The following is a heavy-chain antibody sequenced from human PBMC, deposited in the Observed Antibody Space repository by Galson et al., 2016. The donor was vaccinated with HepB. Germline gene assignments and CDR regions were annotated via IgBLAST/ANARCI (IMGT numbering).Heavy chain of an antibody. Sequence: SLRLSCAASGFTFSDYYMIWIRQAPGKGLECVSYIADSGSTTYYTDSVKGRFTISRDNTKNSLFLQMNRLRAEDTAVYYCARASGTHGYFDTSGYSYLPDGFDIWGQGTMVTVSS. J-gene: IGHJ3*02. D-gene: IGHD3-22*01. CDR1: GFTFSDYY. CDR2: IADSGSTT. CDR3: ARASGTHGYFDTSGYSYLPDGFDI. V-gene: IGHV3-11*01.